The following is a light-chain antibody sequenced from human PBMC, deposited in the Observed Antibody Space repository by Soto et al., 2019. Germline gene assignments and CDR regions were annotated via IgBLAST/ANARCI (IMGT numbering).Light chain of an antibody. CDR1: QSVSNNY. CDR2: GAS. Sequence: EIVLTQSPGTLSLSPGERATLSCRASQSVSNNYLAWYQQKPGQAPRLLNYGASNRATGIPDRFSGSGSGTYFTLTISRLAPEDFAVYYCQQYGSSGTFGQGTKVEIK. V-gene: IGKV3-20*01. CDR3: QQYGSSGT. J-gene: IGKJ1*01.